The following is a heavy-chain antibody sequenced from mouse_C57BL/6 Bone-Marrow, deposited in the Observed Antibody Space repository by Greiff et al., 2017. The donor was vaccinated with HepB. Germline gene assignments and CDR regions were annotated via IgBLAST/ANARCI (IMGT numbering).Heavy chain of an antibody. CDR3: TTFDGYFDY. CDR2: IDPENGDT. D-gene: IGHD2-3*01. Sequence: VQLQQSGAELVRPGASVKLSCTASGFNIKDDYMHWVKQRPEQGLEWIGWIDPENGDTEYASKFQGKATITADTSSNTAYLQLSSLTSEDTAVYYCTTFDGYFDYWGQGTTPTVSS. V-gene: IGHV14-4*01. J-gene: IGHJ2*01. CDR1: GFNIKDDY.